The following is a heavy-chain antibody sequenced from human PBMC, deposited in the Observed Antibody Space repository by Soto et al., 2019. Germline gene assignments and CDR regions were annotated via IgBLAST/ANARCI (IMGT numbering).Heavy chain of an antibody. J-gene: IGHJ5*02. D-gene: IGHD6-13*01. CDR3: ARAKAPLYSSSWYWFDP. CDR1: GGSISSYY. V-gene: IGHV4-59*08. CDR2: IYYSGST. Sequence: SETLSLTCTVSGGSISSYYWSWIRQPPGKGLEWIGYIYYSGSTNYNPSLKSRVTISVDTSKNRFSLKLSSVTAADTAVYYCARAKAPLYSSSWYWFDPWGQGTLVTVFS.